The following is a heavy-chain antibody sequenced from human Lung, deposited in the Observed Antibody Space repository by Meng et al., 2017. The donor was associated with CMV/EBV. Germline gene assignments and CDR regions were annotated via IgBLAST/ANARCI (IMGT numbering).Heavy chain of an antibody. CDR2: LNQDGSQK. CDR1: GFTFNTYW. J-gene: IGHJ4*02. Sequence: GESLKISCAASGFTFNTYWMTWVRQAPGKGLEWVATLNQDGSQKYYVDSVKGRFTVSKDNAKNSLSLQMSSLRVEDTAVYYCATDTGSHWGKGTLVTVSS. CDR3: ATDTGSH. D-gene: IGHD3-10*01. V-gene: IGHV3-7*01.